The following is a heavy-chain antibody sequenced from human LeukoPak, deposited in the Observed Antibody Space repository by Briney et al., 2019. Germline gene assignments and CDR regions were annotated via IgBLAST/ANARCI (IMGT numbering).Heavy chain of an antibody. CDR1: GGSISSSGFY. J-gene: IGHJ5*02. D-gene: IGHD1-14*01. CDR2: IYYSGST. V-gene: IGHV4-39*07. CDR3: ARVSLLTEGVPNWFDP. Sequence: SETLSLTCTVSGGSISSSGFYWGWIRQPPGKGLEWVGSIYYSGSTHYTPSLKSRVTISVDTSKYLFSLKLSSVTAADTAVYYCARVSLLTEGVPNWFDPWGQGTLVTVSS.